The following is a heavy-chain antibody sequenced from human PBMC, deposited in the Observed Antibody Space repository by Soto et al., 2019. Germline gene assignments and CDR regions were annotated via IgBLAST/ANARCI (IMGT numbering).Heavy chain of an antibody. J-gene: IGHJ4*02. CDR1: GFTFNSYW. D-gene: IGHD3-10*01. Sequence: EVQLVESGGGLAQPGGSLRLSCAASGFTFNSYWMHWVRQAPGKGLVWVSRINPDGRSTNYADSVKGRFTISRDNAKNTLYLQMNSLSAEDTAVYHCARGGLQGSGNHYNDNWGQGTLVTVSS. V-gene: IGHV3-74*01. CDR3: ARGGLQGSGNHYNDN. CDR2: INPDGRST.